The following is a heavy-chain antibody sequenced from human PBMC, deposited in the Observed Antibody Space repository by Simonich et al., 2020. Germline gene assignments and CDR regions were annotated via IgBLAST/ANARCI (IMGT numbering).Heavy chain of an antibody. J-gene: IGHJ4*02. CDR3: ASGWDWGFSHMSDY. V-gene: IGHV1-2*06. D-gene: IGHD7-27*01. CDR2: INPNSGGK. CDR1: GYTFTGYY. Sequence: QVQLVQSGAEVKKPGASVKVSCKASGYTFTGYYMHWVRQAPGQGLEGMGRINPNSGGKNYAQKFQGRVTMTRDTSISTAYMELSRLRSDDTAVYYCASGWDWGFSHMSDYWGQGTLVTVSS.